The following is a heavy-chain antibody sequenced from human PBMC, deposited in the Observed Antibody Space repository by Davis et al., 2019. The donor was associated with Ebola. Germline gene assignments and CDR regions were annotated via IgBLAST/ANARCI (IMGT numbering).Heavy chain of an antibody. CDR3: ATTIMTAYSSSWGWFDP. CDR2: IYYSGST. CDR1: GGSISSYY. Sequence: PSETLSLTCTVSGGSISSYYWSWIRQPPGKGLEWIGYIYYSGSTNYNPSLKSRVTISVDTSKNQFSLKLSSVTAADTAVYYCATTIMTAYSSSWGWFDPWGQGTLVTVSS. V-gene: IGHV4-59*08. J-gene: IGHJ5*02. D-gene: IGHD6-13*01.